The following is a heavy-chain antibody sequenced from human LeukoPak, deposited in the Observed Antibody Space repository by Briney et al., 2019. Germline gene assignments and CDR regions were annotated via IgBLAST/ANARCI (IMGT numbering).Heavy chain of an antibody. CDR1: GLTFSNYW. J-gene: IGHJ4*02. Sequence: GGSLRLSCVASGLTFSNYWMNWVRQAPGKGLEWEANIKQDGSAENYVDSVRGRFTISRDNAKNSVYLQMNSLRDDDTAVYYCAGGMGYITGYWGQGILVTVSS. V-gene: IGHV3-7*01. D-gene: IGHD1-1*01. CDR3: AGGMGYITGY. CDR2: IKQDGSAE.